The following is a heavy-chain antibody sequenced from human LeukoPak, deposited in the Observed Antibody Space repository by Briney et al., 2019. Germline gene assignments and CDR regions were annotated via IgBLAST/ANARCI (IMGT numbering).Heavy chain of an antibody. V-gene: IGHV4-61*02. D-gene: IGHD3-22*01. CDR3: ARGPYSYDSSGAFDI. CDR1: GASTSSGLYY. J-gene: IGHJ3*02. CDR2: IYNSGST. Sequence: SETLSLTCTVSGASTSSGLYYWNWFRQPAGKGLEYIGRIYNSGSTNYNPSLKSRVTISVDTPKNQFSLKLTSVTAADTAVYFCARGPYSYDSSGAFDIWGQGTMVTVSS.